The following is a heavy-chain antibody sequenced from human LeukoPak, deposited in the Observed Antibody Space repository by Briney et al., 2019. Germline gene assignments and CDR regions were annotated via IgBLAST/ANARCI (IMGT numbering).Heavy chain of an antibody. V-gene: IGHV4-59*07. J-gene: IGHJ4*02. Sequence: SDTLSLTCTVSSDSISSNYWNWIRQPPGKGLEWIGYIYYSGSTNYNPSLKSRVTISVDTSKNQFSLKLSSVTAADTAVYYCARGGVVWFGESGGIDYWGQGTLVTVSS. CDR2: IYYSGST. CDR1: SDSISSNY. D-gene: IGHD3-10*01. CDR3: ARGGVVWFGESGGIDY.